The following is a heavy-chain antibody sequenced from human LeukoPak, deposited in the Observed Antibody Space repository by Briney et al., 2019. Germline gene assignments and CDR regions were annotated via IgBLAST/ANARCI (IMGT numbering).Heavy chain of an antibody. D-gene: IGHD4-23*01. CDR1: GFTFSNAW. J-gene: IGHJ4*02. Sequence: PGGSLRLSCAASGFTFSNAWMSWVRQAPGKGLEWVGRIKSKTDGGTTDYAAPVKGRFTISRDDSKNTLYLQMNSLKTEDTAVYYCTTSILYYAGNAPKQFWGQGALVTVSS. V-gene: IGHV3-15*01. CDR3: TTSILYYAGNAPKQF. CDR2: IKSKTDGGTT.